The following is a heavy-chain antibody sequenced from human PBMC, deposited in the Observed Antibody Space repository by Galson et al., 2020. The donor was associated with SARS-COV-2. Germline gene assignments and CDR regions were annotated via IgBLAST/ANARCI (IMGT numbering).Heavy chain of an antibody. V-gene: IGHV1-2*06. CDR3: ARDIGFGELLNWFDP. J-gene: IGHJ5*02. CDR2: INPNSGGT. D-gene: IGHD3-10*01. Sequence: ASVKVSCKASGYTFTGYYMHWVRQVPGQGLEWMGRINPNSGGTNYAQKFQGRVTMTRDTSITTAYMELSRLRSDDTAVYYCARDIGFGELLNWFDPWGQGTLVTVSS. CDR1: GYTFTGYY.